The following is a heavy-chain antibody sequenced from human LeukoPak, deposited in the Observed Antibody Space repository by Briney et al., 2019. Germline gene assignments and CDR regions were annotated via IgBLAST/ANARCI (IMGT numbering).Heavy chain of an antibody. CDR2: INDSGRT. V-gene: IGHV4-34*01. CDR1: GGSFSNYY. Sequence: SETLSLTCAVYGGSFSNYYWSWIRQTPGKGMEWIGEINDSGRTNYNPSLMSRVTVSVDTSKNQFSLRLTSVAATDTAVYYCARRWNYGRNYYIDVWGKGATVSVSS. J-gene: IGHJ6*03. D-gene: IGHD1-7*01. CDR3: ARRWNYGRNYYIDV.